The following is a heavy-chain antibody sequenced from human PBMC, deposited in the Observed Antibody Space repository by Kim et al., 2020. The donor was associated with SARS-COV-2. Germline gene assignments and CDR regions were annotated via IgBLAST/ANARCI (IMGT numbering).Heavy chain of an antibody. J-gene: IGHJ4*02. Sequence: TAYADSGKGRLTIARDNSKNTQYRQMNSLRAEDTAVYYCANPRGGVTDFWGQGTLVTVSS. CDR2: T. D-gene: IGHD2-21*02. CDR3: ANPRGGVTDF. V-gene: IGHV3-23*01.